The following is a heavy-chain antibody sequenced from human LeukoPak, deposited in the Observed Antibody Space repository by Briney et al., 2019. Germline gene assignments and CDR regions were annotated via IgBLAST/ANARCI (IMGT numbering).Heavy chain of an antibody. J-gene: IGHJ4*02. D-gene: IGHD3-10*02. CDR1: VFTFSSYG. CDR2: ITSSGGST. V-gene: IGHV3-23*01. Sequence: PGGSLRLSCAASVFTFSSYGMYWVRQAPGKGLEWVSAITSSGGSTYYGDSVKGRFTISRDNSRNTLYLQMNSLRVDDTAVYYCARDLCWGCFDDWGQGNLVTVSS. CDR3: ARDLCWGCFDD.